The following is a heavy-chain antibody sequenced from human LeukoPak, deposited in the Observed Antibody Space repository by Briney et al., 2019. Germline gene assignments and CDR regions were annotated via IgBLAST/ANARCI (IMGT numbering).Heavy chain of an antibody. D-gene: IGHD3-22*01. J-gene: IGHJ4*02. CDR2: IYTSGST. CDR3: ARDLGYDSSGYHY. Sequence: SETLSLTCAVSGDSFSTSYWTWIRQPAGKGVEWIGRIYTSGSTNNNPSLKSGVTISIETSKKKFSLKLRAVTAEDTAVYYCARDLGYDSSGYHYWGQGTLVTVSS. CDR1: GDSFSTSY. V-gene: IGHV4-4*07.